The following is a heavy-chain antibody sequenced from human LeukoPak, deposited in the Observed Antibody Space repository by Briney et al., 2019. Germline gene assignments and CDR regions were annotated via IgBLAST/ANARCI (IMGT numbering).Heavy chain of an antibody. CDR2: INHEGGAI. CDR1: GFTFSESW. D-gene: IGHD1-1*01. J-gene: IGHJ6*02. Sequence: GGSLRLSCAASGFTFSESWMTRVRQVPGQGLEWVAHINHEGGAIQYVDSVKGRFTISRDNAKGSVFLQMNSLRAEDTAIYHCATYINWVAGDVWGQGTTVIVSS. V-gene: IGHV3-7*01. CDR3: ATYINWVAGDV.